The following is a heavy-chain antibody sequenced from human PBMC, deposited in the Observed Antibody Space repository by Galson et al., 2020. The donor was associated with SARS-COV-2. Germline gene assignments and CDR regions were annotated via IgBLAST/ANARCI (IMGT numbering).Heavy chain of an antibody. CDR3: ARSDGYDPYYYDGMDV. J-gene: IGHJ6*02. CDR1: AFTFSDHY. V-gene: IGHV3-11*01. Sequence: GGSLRLSCAGSAFTFSDHYMYWIRQAPEKGLEWVSYISSSGSTIYYADSVKGRFTISRDNVKNSLYLQMNSLRVEDTAVYYCARSDGYDPYYYDGMDVWGQGTTVTVSS. D-gene: IGHD5-18*01. CDR2: ISSSGSTI.